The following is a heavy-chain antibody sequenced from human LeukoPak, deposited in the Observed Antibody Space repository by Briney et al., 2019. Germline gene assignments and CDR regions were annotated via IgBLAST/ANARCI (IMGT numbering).Heavy chain of an antibody. D-gene: IGHD2-2*01. V-gene: IGHV4-4*02. CDR2: ISHSGCT. J-gene: IGHJ5*02. Sequence: ASETLSLTCAVSGGSISSSNWWSWVRQPPGKGLEWIGEISHSGCTNYNPSLKSRVTISVDKSKKQFSLKLSSVTVADTAVYFCARTSSHCSSTSCYDWFDPWGQGTLVTVSS. CDR1: GGSISSSNW. CDR3: ARTSSHCSSTSCYDWFDP.